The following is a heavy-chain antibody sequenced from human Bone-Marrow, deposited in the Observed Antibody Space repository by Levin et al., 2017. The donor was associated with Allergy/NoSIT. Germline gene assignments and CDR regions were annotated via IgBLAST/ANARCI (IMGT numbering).Heavy chain of an antibody. Sequence: GGSLSLSCKASGGTFSSYAISWVRQAPGQGLEWMGGIIPIFGTANYAQKFQGRVTITADESTSTAYMELSSLRSEDTAVYYCARLGIAAAGTFVGSMPVWGQGTLVTVSS. V-gene: IGHV1-69*01. CDR1: GGTFSSYA. D-gene: IGHD6-13*01. J-gene: IGHJ4*02. CDR3: ARLGIAAAGTFVGSMPV. CDR2: IIPIFGTA.